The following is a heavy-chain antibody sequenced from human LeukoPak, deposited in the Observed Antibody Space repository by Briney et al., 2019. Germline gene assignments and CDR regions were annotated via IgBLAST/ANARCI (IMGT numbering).Heavy chain of an antibody. CDR3: ARLSADYYDSSGLLYYFDY. CDR1: GYTFTSYG. V-gene: IGHV1-18*01. J-gene: IGHJ4*02. Sequence: ASVKVSCKASGYTFTSYGISWVRQAPGQGLEWMGWISAYNGNTNYAQKLQGRVTITTDTSTSTAYMELRSLRSDDTAVYYCARLSADYYDSSGLLYYFDYWGQGTLVTVSS. CDR2: ISAYNGNT. D-gene: IGHD3-22*01.